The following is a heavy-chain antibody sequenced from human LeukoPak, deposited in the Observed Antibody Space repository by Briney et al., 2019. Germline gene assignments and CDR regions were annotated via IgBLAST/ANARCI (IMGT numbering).Heavy chain of an antibody. V-gene: IGHV1-2*02. CDR2: INPNSGGT. Sequence: ASVKVSCKASGYTFTGYYMHWVRQAPGQGLEWMGWINPNSGGTNYAQKFQGRVTMTRDTSISTAYMELSRLRSDDTAVYYCARGNLNWNYVGYYYYMDGWGKGTTVTISS. CDR3: ARGNLNWNYVGYYYYMDG. CDR1: GYTFTGYY. J-gene: IGHJ6*03. D-gene: IGHD1-7*01.